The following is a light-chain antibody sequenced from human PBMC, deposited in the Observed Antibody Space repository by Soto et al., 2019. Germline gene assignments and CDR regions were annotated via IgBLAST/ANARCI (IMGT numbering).Light chain of an antibody. CDR2: KAS. Sequence: DIQMTQSPSTLSGSVGDRVTITGRASQTISSWLAWYQQKPGKAPKLLIYKASTLKSGVPSRFSGSGSGTEFTLTISSLQPDDFATYYCQQSYETPRTFGQGTKVEIK. CDR3: QQSYETPRT. J-gene: IGKJ1*01. CDR1: QTISSW. V-gene: IGKV1-5*03.